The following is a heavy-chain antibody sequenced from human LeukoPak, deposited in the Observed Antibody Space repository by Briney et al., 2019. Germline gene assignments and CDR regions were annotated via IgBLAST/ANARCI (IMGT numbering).Heavy chain of an antibody. Sequence: PSETLSLTCTVSGGSISSSSYYWGWIRQPPGKGLEWIGSIYYSGSTYYNPSLKSRVTISVDTSKNQLSLKLSSVTAADTAVYYCARVRYDSSGYPYGFDPWGQGTLVTVSS. CDR3: ARVRYDSSGYPYGFDP. J-gene: IGHJ5*02. V-gene: IGHV4-39*07. D-gene: IGHD3-22*01. CDR2: IYYSGST. CDR1: GGSISSSSYY.